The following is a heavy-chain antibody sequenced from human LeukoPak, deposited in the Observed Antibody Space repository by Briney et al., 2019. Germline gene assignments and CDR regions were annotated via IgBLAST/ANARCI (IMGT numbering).Heavy chain of an antibody. CDR1: GGSISSYY. Sequence: SETLSLTCTVSGGSISSYYWSWIRQPAGKGLEWIGRIYTSGSTNYNPSLKSRVTMSVDTSKNQFSLKLSSVTAADTAVYYCARALSSSWYDLFDYWGQGTLVTVSS. V-gene: IGHV4-4*07. CDR3: ARALSSSWYDLFDY. J-gene: IGHJ4*02. D-gene: IGHD6-13*01. CDR2: IYTSGST.